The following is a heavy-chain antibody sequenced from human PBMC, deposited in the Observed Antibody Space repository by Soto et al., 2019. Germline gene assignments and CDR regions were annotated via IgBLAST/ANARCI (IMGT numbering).Heavy chain of an antibody. CDR1: GFTLSTFA. CDR3: AKSSSGLRDYFDS. J-gene: IGHJ4*02. CDR2: TSYDGLNT. V-gene: IGHV3-30-3*02. D-gene: IGHD3-10*01. Sequence: LRLSCAVSGFTLSTFAMHWVRQAPGKGLEWVATTSYDGLNTFYGESVRGRFPISRDTSKNTLFLQMNSLKTEDTAVYYCAKSSSGLRDYFDSWGRGTLVTVSS.